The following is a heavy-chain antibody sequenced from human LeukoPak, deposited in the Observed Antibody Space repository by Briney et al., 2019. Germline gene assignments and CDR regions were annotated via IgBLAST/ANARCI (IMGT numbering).Heavy chain of an antibody. V-gene: IGHV3-23*01. D-gene: IGHD3-10*02. J-gene: IGHJ6*04. CDR3: AELGITMIGGV. CDR1: GFTFSSYA. Sequence: PGGSLRLSCAASGFTFSSYAMSWVRQTPGEGLEWVSAISGSGGSTYYADSVKGRFTISRDNSKNTLYLQMNSLRAGDTAVYYCAELGITMIGGVWGKGNTVTISS. CDR2: ISGSGGST.